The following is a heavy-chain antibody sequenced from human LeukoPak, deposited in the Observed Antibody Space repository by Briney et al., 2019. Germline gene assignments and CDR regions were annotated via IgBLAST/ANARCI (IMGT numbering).Heavy chain of an antibody. V-gene: IGHV3-23*01. Sequence: GGSLRLSCAASAFSFSNYVMSWVRQAPGKGLEWVSAISGSGGSTYFADSVKGRFTISRDNSKNTLYLQMNSLSAEDTAIYYCARGLGSSTSRHTFDIWGQGTMVTVSS. CDR3: ARGLGSSTSRHTFDI. CDR2: ISGSGGST. J-gene: IGHJ3*02. D-gene: IGHD2-2*01. CDR1: AFSFSNYV.